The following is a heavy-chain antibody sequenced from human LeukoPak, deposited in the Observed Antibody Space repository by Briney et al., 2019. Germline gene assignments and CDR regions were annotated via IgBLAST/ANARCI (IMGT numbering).Heavy chain of an antibody. V-gene: IGHV1-24*01. J-gene: IGHJ4*02. D-gene: IGHD5-12*01. CDR2: FDPEDGET. Sequence: GASVKVSCKVSGYTLTELSMHWVRQAPGIGLEWMGGFDPEDGETIYAQKFQGRVTMTEDTSTDTAYMELSSLRSEDTAVYYCATAPPDIVATINFDYWGQGTLVTVSS. CDR3: ATAPPDIVATINFDY. CDR1: GYTLTELS.